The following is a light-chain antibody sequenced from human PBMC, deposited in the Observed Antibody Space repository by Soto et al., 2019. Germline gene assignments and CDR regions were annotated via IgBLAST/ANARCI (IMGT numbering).Light chain of an antibody. J-gene: IGKJ5*01. Sequence: EIVMTQSPGTLSVSPGERATLSCWASQNINTYLAWYQQKPGQAPRLLIYAASTRATGIPARFSGRGSGTEFTLTINSLQSEDFAVYYCQQYDKWPITFGQGTQLEV. CDR3: QQYDKWPIT. CDR1: QNINTY. CDR2: AAS. V-gene: IGKV3-15*01.